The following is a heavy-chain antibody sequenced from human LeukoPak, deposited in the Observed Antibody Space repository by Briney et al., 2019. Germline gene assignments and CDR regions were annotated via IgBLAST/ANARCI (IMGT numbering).Heavy chain of an antibody. CDR1: GFTFSNAW. CDR2: IKSKTAGGTT. CDR3: TTDASPYCSNGKCYSGGNFDY. V-gene: IGHV3-15*01. D-gene: IGHD2-8*01. J-gene: IGHJ4*02. Sequence: AGGSLRLSCAASGFTFSNAWMSWVRQAPGKGLEWVCRIKSKTAGGTTDYAAPVKGRSTISRDDSQNTLYLQMNSLQTEDTAVYYCTTDASPYCSNGKCYSGGNFDYWGQGTLVTVSS.